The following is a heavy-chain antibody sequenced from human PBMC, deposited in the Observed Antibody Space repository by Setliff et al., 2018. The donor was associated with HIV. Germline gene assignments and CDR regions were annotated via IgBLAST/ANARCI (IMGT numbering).Heavy chain of an antibody. CDR3: ARDVRGFWALDS. D-gene: IGHD3-10*02. Sequence: SETLSLTCTRRVSGAPMIDHQWNWLRRSPGKGLEWIGYVYYTGGTTYNPSLEGRVIISLDTSNNQFFLRMNSLTAADTAVYYCARDVRGFWALDSWGPGTVVTVSS. J-gene: IGHJ4*02. CDR1: GAPMIDHQ. CDR2: VYYTGGT. V-gene: IGHV4-59*11.